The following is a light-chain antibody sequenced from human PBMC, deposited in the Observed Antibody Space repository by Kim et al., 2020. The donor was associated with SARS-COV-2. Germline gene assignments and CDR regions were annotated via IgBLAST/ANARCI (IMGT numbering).Light chain of an antibody. CDR3: SAWDSSLSAWV. V-gene: IGLV10-54*04. J-gene: IGLJ3*02. CDR2: RDN. CDR1: TDNVGNRG. Sequence: QTATLTCTGNTDNVGNRGAAWLQQFQGHPPRFLSYRDNTRPSGISQRFSASRSGTTASLTITGVQPEDEADYYCSAWDSSLSAWVFGGGTQLTVL.